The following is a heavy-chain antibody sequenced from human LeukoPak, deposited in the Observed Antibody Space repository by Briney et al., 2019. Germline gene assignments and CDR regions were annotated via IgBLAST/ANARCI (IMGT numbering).Heavy chain of an antibody. Sequence: PGGSLRLSCAASGFTFSSYSMNWVRQAPGKGLEWVSSISSSSSYIYYADSVKGRFTISRDNAKNSLYLQMNSLRAEDTAVYYCAKDTSSGWYIWAFYYFDYWGQGTLVTVSS. CDR2: ISSSSSYI. CDR3: AKDTSSGWYIWAFYYFDY. J-gene: IGHJ4*02. D-gene: IGHD6-19*01. CDR1: GFTFSSYS. V-gene: IGHV3-21*01.